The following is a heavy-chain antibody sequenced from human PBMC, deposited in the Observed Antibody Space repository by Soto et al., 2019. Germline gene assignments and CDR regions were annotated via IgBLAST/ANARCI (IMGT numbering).Heavy chain of an antibody. D-gene: IGHD2-2*01. Sequence: ASVKVSCKVSGYTLTELSMHWVRQAPGKGLEWMGGFDPEDGETIYAQKFQGRVTMTEDTSTDTAYMELSSLRSEDTAVYYCATAGYCSSTSCSAHWFDPWGHGTLVTVSS. CDR2: FDPEDGET. J-gene: IGHJ5*02. CDR3: ATAGYCSSTSCSAHWFDP. CDR1: GYTLTELS. V-gene: IGHV1-24*01.